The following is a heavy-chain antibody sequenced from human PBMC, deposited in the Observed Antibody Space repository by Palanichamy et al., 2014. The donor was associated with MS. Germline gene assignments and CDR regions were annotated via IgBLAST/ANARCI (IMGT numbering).Heavy chain of an antibody. Sequence: QVQLVQSGAEVKKPGASVKVSCKASGYTFTSYGISWVRQAPGQGLEWMGWISAYNGNTNYAQKLQGRVTMTTDTSTSTAYMELRSLRSDDTAVYYCARTIAAAGRVRTERLFDYWGQGTLVTVSS. CDR2: ISAYNGNT. D-gene: IGHD6-13*01. CDR3: ARTIAAAGRVRTERLFDY. CDR1: GYTFTSYG. J-gene: IGHJ4*02. V-gene: IGHV1-18*01.